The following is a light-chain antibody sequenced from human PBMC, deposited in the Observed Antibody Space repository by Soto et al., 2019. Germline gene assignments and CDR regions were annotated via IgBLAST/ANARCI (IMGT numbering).Light chain of an antibody. CDR2: DAS. J-gene: IGKJ5*01. CDR1: QNVGNTLVGSP. CDR3: QQRDNWPMT. V-gene: IGKV3-11*01. Sequence: EIVLTQSPATLSLSPGDRATLSCRASQNVGNTLVGSPLAWHQQKPGRAPRLLLYDASDRATGVPARFSGSGSGTDFTLTISSLEAEDFAVYYCQQRDNWPMTFGEGTRLEIK.